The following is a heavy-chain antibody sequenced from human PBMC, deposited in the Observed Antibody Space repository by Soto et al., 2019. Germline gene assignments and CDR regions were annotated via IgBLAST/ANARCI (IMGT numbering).Heavy chain of an antibody. CDR2: IIPIFPTA. CDR1: GGTFSSYS. D-gene: IGHD3-3*01. J-gene: IGHJ6*01. Sequence: QVQLVQSGAELKKPGSSVRVSCQASGGTFSSYSVNWVRQAPGQGLEWMGGIIPIFPTADHAQRFQGRVTMPADKASNTAYVGLSSLRWEDTAVYYCASRTWVFGVVAMGGLVVWGQGTTVTVS. CDR3: ASRTWVFGVVAMGGLVV. V-gene: IGHV1-69*14.